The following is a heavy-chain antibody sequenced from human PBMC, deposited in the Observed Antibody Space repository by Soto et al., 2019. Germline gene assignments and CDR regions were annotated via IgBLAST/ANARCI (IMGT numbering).Heavy chain of an antibody. V-gene: IGHV3-66*01. D-gene: IGHD1-26*01. Sequence: PGGSLRLSCAASGFTFNYMSWVRQAPGKGLEWISIIYSAGNTYYADSVKGRFTISRDNSKNTLYLQMNSLGAEDTAVYYCARDFVVGGPTINYYYGMDVWGQGTTVTVSS. CDR3: ARDFVVGGPTINYYYGMDV. CDR2: IYSAGNT. CDR1: GFTFNY. J-gene: IGHJ6*02.